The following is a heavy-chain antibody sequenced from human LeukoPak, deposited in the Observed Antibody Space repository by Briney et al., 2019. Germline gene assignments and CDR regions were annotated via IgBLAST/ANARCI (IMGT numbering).Heavy chain of an antibody. CDR1: GFTFDDYA. J-gene: IGHJ3*02. D-gene: IGHD2-21*02. CDR2: ISWNSGSI. CDR3: AKACGGDCPGHAFDI. V-gene: IGHV3-9*03. Sequence: PGGSLRLSCAASGFTFDDYAMHWVRQAPGKGLEWVSGISWNSGSIGYADSVKGRFTISSDNAKNSLYLQMNSLRAEDMALYYCAKACGGDCPGHAFDIWGQGTMVTVSS.